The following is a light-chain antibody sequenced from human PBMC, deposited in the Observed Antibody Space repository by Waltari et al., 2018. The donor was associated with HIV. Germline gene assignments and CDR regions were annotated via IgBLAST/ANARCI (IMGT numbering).Light chain of an antibody. CDR1: TAPVPSGHS. CDR2: DTT. CDR3: LLSFNGVVV. J-gene: IGLJ2*01. V-gene: IGLV7-46*01. Sequence: QAVVSQEPSLTVSPGGTVTLTCASSTAPVPSGHSPYWFQRRPGQAPKTPIYDTTNRHSWTPARFSGSLRGGKAALTLSGAQFEDEADYFCLLSFNGVVVFGGGTTLTVL.